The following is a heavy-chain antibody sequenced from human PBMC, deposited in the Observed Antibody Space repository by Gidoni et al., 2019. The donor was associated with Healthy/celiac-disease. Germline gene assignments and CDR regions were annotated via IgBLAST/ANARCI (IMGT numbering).Heavy chain of an antibody. CDR1: GGSISSYY. V-gene: IGHV4-4*07. J-gene: IGHJ4*02. D-gene: IGHD3-9*01. Sequence: QVQLQESGPGLVKPSETLSLTCTVSGGSISSYYWSWIRQPAGKGLEWIGRIYTSGSTNYNPSLKSRVTMSVDTSKNQFSLKLSSVTAADTAVYYCAREAAYYDILTGYYKQQLRHFDYWGQGTLVTVSS. CDR3: AREAAYYDILTGYYKQQLRHFDY. CDR2: IYTSGST.